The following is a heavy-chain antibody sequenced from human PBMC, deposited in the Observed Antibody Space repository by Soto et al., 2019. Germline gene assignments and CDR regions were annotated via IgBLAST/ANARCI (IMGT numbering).Heavy chain of an antibody. D-gene: IGHD3-10*01. J-gene: IGHJ5*02. CDR3: AKDAISMVRGVNNWFDP. V-gene: IGHV3-23*01. CDR1: GFTFSSYA. CDR2: ISGGGGVST. Sequence: GGSLRLSCAASGFTFSSYAMTWVRQAPGKGLEWVSGISGGGGVSTYYADSVKGRFTISRDNSMNTLYLQMNRLRAEDTAVYYCAKDAISMVRGVNNWFDPWGQGTLVTVS.